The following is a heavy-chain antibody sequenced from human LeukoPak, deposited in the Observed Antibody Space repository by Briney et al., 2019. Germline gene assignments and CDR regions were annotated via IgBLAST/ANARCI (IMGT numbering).Heavy chain of an antibody. CDR3: ARERSGYGGYRAIFDY. D-gene: IGHD4-17*01. CDR1: GDYISDTSSY. Sequence: SETLSLTCAVSGDYISDTSSYWGWIRQLPGRGLQWIGSAYYRGSSYYNLSLKSRDTISIDTSNNLFSLKLNSVTAADTAIYYYARERSGYGGYRAIFDYWGHGALVTVSS. CDR2: AYYRGSS. J-gene: IGHJ4*01. V-gene: IGHV4-39*07.